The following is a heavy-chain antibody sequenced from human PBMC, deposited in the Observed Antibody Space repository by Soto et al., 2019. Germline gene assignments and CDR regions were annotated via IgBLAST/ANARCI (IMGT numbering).Heavy chain of an antibody. V-gene: IGHV3-30*18. Sequence: QEQLVESGGGVVQPGRSLRLSCAVSGVTFSSYGMHWIRQAPVKGLEWVAFISYDGSEKYYADSVKGRFTISRENSKNTLYLPMNSVSAEDTAVFYCAKAAGPTYNYYGVEVWGQGTTVPVSS. CDR1: GVTFSSYG. D-gene: IGHD2-15*01. J-gene: IGHJ6*02. CDR2: ISYDGSEK. CDR3: AKAAGPTYNYYGVEV.